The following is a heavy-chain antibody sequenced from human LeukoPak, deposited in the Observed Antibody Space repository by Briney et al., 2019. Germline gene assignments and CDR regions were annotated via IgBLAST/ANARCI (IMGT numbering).Heavy chain of an antibody. CDR1: GGSISSGGYY. J-gene: IGHJ4*02. Sequence: SETLSLTCTVSGGSISSGGYYWSWIRQYPGKGLEWIGYIYYSGSTYYNPSLKSRVTISVDTSKPQFSLKLSSVTAADTAVYYCARTLVVPAAESHFDYWGQGTLVTVSS. V-gene: IGHV4-31*03. CDR2: IYYSGST. CDR3: ARTLVVPAAESHFDY. D-gene: IGHD2-2*01.